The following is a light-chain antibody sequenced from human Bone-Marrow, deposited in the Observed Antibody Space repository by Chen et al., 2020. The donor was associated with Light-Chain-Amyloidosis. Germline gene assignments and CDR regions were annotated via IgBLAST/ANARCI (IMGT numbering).Light chain of an antibody. CDR1: SGHSSYA. CDR2: LNSDGSH. V-gene: IGLV4-69*01. CDR3: QTWGTGIRV. J-gene: IGLJ3*02. Sequence: QLVLTQSPSASASLGASVKLTCTLSSGHSSYAIAWHQQQPEKGPRYLMKLNSDGSHSKGDGSPDRFAGSSAGAERYLTISSLQSEDEADYYCQTWGTGIRVVGGGTKLTVL.